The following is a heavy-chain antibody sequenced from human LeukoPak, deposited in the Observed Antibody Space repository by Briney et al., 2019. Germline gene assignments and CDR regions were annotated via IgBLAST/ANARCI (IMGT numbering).Heavy chain of an antibody. Sequence: SVKVSCKASGGTFSSYAISWVRQAPGQGLGWMGGIIPIFGTANYAQKFQGRVTITADESTSTAYMELSSLRSEDTAVYYCARVASSSWHSDAFDIWGQGTMVTVSS. D-gene: IGHD6-13*01. CDR2: IIPIFGTA. CDR1: GGTFSSYA. J-gene: IGHJ3*02. CDR3: ARVASSSWHSDAFDI. V-gene: IGHV1-69*13.